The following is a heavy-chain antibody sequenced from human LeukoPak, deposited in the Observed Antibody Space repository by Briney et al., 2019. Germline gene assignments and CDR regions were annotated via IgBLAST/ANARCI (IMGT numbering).Heavy chain of an antibody. CDR2: TYYRSKWYI. CDR3: ARGYGSGSYYTL. D-gene: IGHD3-10*01. J-gene: IGHJ4*02. Sequence: SQTLSLTCAISGDSVSSNSAAWNWIRQSPSRGLEWLGRTYYRSKWYIDYAVSVKSRITINPDTSKNQFSLKLSSVTAADTAVYYCARGYGSGSYYTLWGQGTLVTVSS. CDR1: GDSVSSNSAA. V-gene: IGHV6-1*01.